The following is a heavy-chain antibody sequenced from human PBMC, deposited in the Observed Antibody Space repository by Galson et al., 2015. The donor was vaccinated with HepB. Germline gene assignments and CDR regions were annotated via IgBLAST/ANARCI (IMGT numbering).Heavy chain of an antibody. CDR1: GFTFSSYA. D-gene: IGHD1-1*01. CDR3: ARWKNYMDV. Sequence: SLRLSCAASGFTFSSYAMHWVRQAPGKGLEWVAVISYDGSNKYYADSVKGRFTISRDNSKNTLYLQMNSLRAEDTAVYYCARWKNYMDVWGKGTTVTVSS. V-gene: IGHV3-30-3*01. CDR2: ISYDGSNK. J-gene: IGHJ6*03.